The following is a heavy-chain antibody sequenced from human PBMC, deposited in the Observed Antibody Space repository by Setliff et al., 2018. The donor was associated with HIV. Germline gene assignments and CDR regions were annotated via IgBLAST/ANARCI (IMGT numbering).Heavy chain of an antibody. D-gene: IGHD2-2*01. CDR3: ARGVSSLSCSSASCFYYYGMDV. CDR2: IIPVFGTV. Sequence: SVKVSCKASGGTFSSYAISWMRQAPGQGLEWLGGIIPVFGTVNYAQRFQGRVTITADESTSTAYLELSSLRSEDTAVYYCARGVSSLSCSSASCFYYYGMDVWG. CDR1: GGTFSSYA. J-gene: IGHJ6*01. V-gene: IGHV1-69*13.